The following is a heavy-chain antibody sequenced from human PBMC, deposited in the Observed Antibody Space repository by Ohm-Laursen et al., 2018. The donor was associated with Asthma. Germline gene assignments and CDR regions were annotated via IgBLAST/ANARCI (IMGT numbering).Heavy chain of an antibody. J-gene: IGHJ4*02. CDR1: GYTLTSYS. CDR3: ARAYCRSTSCYDY. CDR2: INPNGGST. D-gene: IGHD2-2*01. Sequence: SVKVSCNASGYTLTSYSMHWVRQAPGQGLEWMGIINPNGGSTTYAQKFQGRVTMTRDTSTSTVYMDLSSLSSEDTAVYYCARAYCRSTSCYDYWGQGSLVTVSS. V-gene: IGHV1-46*01.